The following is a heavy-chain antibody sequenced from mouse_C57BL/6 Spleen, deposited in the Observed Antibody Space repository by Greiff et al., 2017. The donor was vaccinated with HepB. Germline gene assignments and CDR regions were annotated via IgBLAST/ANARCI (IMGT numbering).Heavy chain of an antibody. V-gene: IGHV1-64*01. CDR3: ARQEYYGSWFAY. Sequence: QVQLQQPGAELVKPGASVKLSCKASGYTFTSYWMHWVKQRPGQGLEWIGMIHPNSGSTNYNEKFKSKATLTVDKSSSTAYMQLSSLTSEDSAVYYCARQEYYGSWFAYWGQGTLVTVSA. CDR2: IHPNSGST. D-gene: IGHD1-1*01. J-gene: IGHJ3*01. CDR1: GYTFTSYW.